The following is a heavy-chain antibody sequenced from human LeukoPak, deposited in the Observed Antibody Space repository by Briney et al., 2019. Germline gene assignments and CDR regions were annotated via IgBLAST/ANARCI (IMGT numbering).Heavy chain of an antibody. J-gene: IGHJ4*02. Sequence: PGGSLRLSCAASGFTFSSYGMSWVRQAPGKGLEWVSAISGSGGSTYYADSVKGRFTISRDNSKNTLYLQMNSLRAEDTAVYYCAKDHLDFVVDTAMAQGLGHWGQGTLVTVSS. V-gene: IGHV3-23*01. CDR3: AKDHLDFVVDTAMAQGLGH. CDR2: ISGSGGST. D-gene: IGHD5-18*01. CDR1: GFTFSSYG.